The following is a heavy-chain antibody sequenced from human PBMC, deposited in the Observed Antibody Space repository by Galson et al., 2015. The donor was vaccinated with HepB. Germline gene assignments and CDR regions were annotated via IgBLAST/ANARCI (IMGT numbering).Heavy chain of an antibody. CDR1: GFPFSTYT. J-gene: IGHJ6*02. CDR3: AKDRNSTSPGTYGMDG. Sequence: SLRLSCAASGFPFSTYTMSWVRQAPGKGLEWVSAISGSGGTTYYADSVRGRFTISRDNTKRTLYLQMNRLRGGDTALYYCAKDRNSTSPGTYGMDGWGQGTTVTVFS. V-gene: IGHV3-23*01. CDR2: ISGSGGTT. D-gene: IGHD6-6*01.